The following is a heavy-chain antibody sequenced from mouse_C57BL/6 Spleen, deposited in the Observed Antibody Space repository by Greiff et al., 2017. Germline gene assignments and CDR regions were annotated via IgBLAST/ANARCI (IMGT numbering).Heavy chain of an antibody. CDR3: TTKGGYYGSSYPYFDY. V-gene: IGHV14-4*01. CDR1: GFNIKDDY. J-gene: IGHJ2*01. Sequence: EVQLQQSGAELVRPGASVKLSCTASGFNIKDDYMHWVKQRPEQGLEWIGWIDPENGDTEYASKFQGKATLTADTSTNTAYRQLSSLTSEDTAVYYWTTKGGYYGSSYPYFDYWGQGTTLTVSS. CDR2: IDPENGDT. D-gene: IGHD1-1*01.